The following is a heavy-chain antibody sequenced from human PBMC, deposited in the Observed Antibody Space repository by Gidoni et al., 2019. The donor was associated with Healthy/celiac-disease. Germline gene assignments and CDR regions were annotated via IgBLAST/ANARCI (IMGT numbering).Heavy chain of an antibody. Sequence: QLQLQESGPGLVKPSETLSLTCTVSGGSISSSSYYGGWLRQPPGKGLEWIGSIYYSGSTYYNPSLKSRVTISVDTSKNQFSLKLSSVTAADTAVYYCARGVPAAMGVWFDPWGQGTLVTVSS. CDR2: IYYSGST. CDR1: GGSISSSSYY. J-gene: IGHJ5*02. V-gene: IGHV4-39*01. CDR3: ARGVPAAMGVWFDP. D-gene: IGHD2-2*01.